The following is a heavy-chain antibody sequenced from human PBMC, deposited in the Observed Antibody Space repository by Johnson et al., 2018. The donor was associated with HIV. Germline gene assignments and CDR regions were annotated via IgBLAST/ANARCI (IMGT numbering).Heavy chain of an antibody. J-gene: IGHJ3*02. CDR3: VRGRDSSGDGGAFDI. V-gene: IGHV3-7*05. CDR2: INQDGSAK. D-gene: IGHD1-26*01. CDR1: GFTFSTYW. Sequence: VQLVESGGGLVQPGGSLRLSCAASGFTFSTYWMNWVRQAPGTGLEWLANINQDGSAKYSVDSLTGRFTISRDNVKNSLYLQMNSLRVEDAAVYYCVRGRDSSGDGGAFDIWGEGTVVTVSS.